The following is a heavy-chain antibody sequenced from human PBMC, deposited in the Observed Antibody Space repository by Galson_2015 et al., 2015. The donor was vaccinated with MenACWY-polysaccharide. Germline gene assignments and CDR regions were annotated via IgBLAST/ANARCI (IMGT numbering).Heavy chain of an antibody. CDR3: AREPLDDRSGPGGYYGMDV. D-gene: IGHD3-22*01. CDR2: IGTAGDT. J-gene: IGHJ6*02. V-gene: IGHV3-13*01. Sequence: SLRLSRAASGFTFSRYDMHWVRQATGKGLEWVSAIGTAGDTYYTGSVKGRFTISRENAKNSLYLQMNSLRAGDTAVYYCAREPLDDRSGPGGYYGMDVWGQGTTVTVSS. CDR1: GFTFSRYD.